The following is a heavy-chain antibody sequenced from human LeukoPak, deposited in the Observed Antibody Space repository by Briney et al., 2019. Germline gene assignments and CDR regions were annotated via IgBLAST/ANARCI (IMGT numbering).Heavy chain of an antibody. D-gene: IGHD3-16*01. Sequence: SETLSLTCTVSGGSISSYYWSWIRQPPGKGLEWIGYIYYSGSTNYNPSLKSQVTISVDTSKNQFSLKLSSVTAADTAVYYCARDYALGGGYYGMDVWGQGTTVTVSS. J-gene: IGHJ6*02. V-gene: IGHV4-59*01. CDR3: ARDYALGGGYYGMDV. CDR2: IYYSGST. CDR1: GGSISSYY.